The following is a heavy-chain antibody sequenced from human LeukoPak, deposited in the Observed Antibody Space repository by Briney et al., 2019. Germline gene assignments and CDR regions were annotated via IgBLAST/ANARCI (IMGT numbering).Heavy chain of an antibody. D-gene: IGHD6-19*01. V-gene: IGHV3-21*01. CDR3: ARVGDFQSVAGNCDS. CDR2: ISSSSSYI. J-gene: IGHJ5*01. CDR1: GFTFSSYS. Sequence: PGGSLRLSCAASGFTFSSYSMNWVRQAPGKGLEWVSAISSSSSYIYYADSVKGRFTISRDNAKNSPYLQMNSLRAEDTAVYYCARVGDFQSVAGNCDSWGQGTLVTVSS.